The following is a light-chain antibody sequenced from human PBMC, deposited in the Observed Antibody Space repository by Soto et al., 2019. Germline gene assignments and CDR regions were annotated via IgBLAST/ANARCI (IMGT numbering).Light chain of an antibody. V-gene: IGKV3-20*01. J-gene: IGKJ5*01. CDR2: GAS. CDR1: QSVSSSY. CDR3: QQYGNSPFT. Sequence: PGERVTLSCRASQSVSSSYLTWYQQKPGQAPSLLIYGASTRATGTPARFSGSGSGTDFTLTISRLEPEDFAVYYCQQYGNSPFTFGQGTRLEI.